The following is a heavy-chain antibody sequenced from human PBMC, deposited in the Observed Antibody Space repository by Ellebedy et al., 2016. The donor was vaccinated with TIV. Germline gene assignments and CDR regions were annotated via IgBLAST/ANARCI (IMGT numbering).Heavy chain of an antibody. CDR3: ARDYRVRGVD. CDR2: INPNSGGT. J-gene: IGHJ4*02. V-gene: IGHV1-2*02. D-gene: IGHD3-10*01. Sequence: ASVKVSXKASGGTFSSYAISWVRQAPGQGLEWMGWINPNSGGTNYAQKFQGRVTMTRDTSISTAYMELSRLRSDDTAVYYCARDYRVRGVDWGQGTLVTVSS. CDR1: GGTFSSYA.